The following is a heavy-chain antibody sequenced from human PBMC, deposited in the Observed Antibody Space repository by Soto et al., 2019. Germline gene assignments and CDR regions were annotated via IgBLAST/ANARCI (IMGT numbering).Heavy chain of an antibody. CDR3: ARMCSGSDCFNAFDM. CDR1: GFTFSPYS. CDR2: ISSSSGTI. Sequence: PGGSLRLSCAAYGFTFSPYSMNWVRQAPGKELEWLLYISSSSGTIYSADSVRGRFTISRDNVKNTLFLQMSSLRAEDTAVYYCARMCSGSDCFNAFDMWGQGTMVTVSS. V-gene: IGHV3-48*01. D-gene: IGHD2-21*02. J-gene: IGHJ3*02.